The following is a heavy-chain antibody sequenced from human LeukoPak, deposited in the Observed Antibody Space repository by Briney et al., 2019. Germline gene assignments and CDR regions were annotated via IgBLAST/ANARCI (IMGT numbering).Heavy chain of an antibody. Sequence: SETLSLTCGVSGGSIDITNYWSWVRQAPGKGLEWIGEIAHDGTTNYNPSLRSRVAMSFDRANNQFSLSLTSVTAADTAVYYCTRLLPTSHHYFAYWGQGTLVTVSS. CDR3: TRLLPTSHHYFAY. V-gene: IGHV4-4*02. J-gene: IGHJ4*02. CDR1: GGSIDITNY. CDR2: IAHDGTT.